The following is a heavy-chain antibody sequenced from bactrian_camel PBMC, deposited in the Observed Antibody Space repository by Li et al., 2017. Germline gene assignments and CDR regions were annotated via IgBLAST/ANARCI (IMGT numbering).Heavy chain of an antibody. J-gene: IGHJ4*01. D-gene: IGHD3*01. CDR1: FSTYH. CDR2: IDTDGRT. V-gene: IGHV3S10*01. Sequence: DVQLVESGGGSVQAGGSRRLSCAASFSTYHMAWFRQTPGNGREGVAAIDTDGRTHYSDSVKGRFTISRDNAKDTLYLQMNSQKIEDTAVYYCALGSSRQATMTARGRGTQVTVS.